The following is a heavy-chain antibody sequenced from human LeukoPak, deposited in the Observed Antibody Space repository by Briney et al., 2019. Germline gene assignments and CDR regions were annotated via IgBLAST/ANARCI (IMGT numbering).Heavy chain of an antibody. J-gene: IGHJ5*02. Sequence: PGGSLRLSYAAYGFTVSSNYMTWVRQGPGKGLEWVSTIYSGGNTFYADSVKGRFTISRDNSKNTLHLQMNSLRAEDTALYYCARVVGANGWLDPWGQGTLVTVSS. D-gene: IGHD4/OR15-4a*01. V-gene: IGHV3-66*01. CDR2: IYSGGNT. CDR1: GFTVSSNY. CDR3: ARVVGANGWLDP.